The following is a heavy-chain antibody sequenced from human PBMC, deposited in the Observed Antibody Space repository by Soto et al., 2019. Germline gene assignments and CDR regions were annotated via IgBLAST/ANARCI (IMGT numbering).Heavy chain of an antibody. Sequence: LSLTCTVSGGSISSGGYYWSWIRQHPGKGLEWIGYIYYSGSTYYNPSLKSRVTISVDTSKNQFSLKLSSVTAADTAVYYCARGYQGNYYGMDVWGQGTTVTVSS. D-gene: IGHD3-16*02. J-gene: IGHJ6*02. CDR2: IYYSGST. CDR1: GGSISSGGYY. CDR3: ARGYQGNYYGMDV. V-gene: IGHV4-31*03.